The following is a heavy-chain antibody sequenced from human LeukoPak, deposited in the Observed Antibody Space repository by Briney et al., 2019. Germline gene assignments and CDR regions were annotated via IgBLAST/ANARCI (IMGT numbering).Heavy chain of an antibody. Sequence: SETLSLTCAVSGGSISSGGYSWSWIRQPPGKGLEWIGYIYYSGSTNYNPSLKSRVTISVDTSKNQFSLKLSSVTAADTAVYYCARGDVGSIDYWGQGTLVTVSS. J-gene: IGHJ4*02. CDR3: ARGDVGSIDY. CDR1: GGSISSGGYS. CDR2: IYYSGST. V-gene: IGHV4-61*08. D-gene: IGHD1-26*01.